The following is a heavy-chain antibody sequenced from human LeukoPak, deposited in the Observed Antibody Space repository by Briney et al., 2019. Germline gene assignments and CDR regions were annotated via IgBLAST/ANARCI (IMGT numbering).Heavy chain of an antibody. J-gene: IGHJ3*02. CDR2: ITRTGSTI. CDR1: GFTFSSYE. V-gene: IGHV3-48*03. D-gene: IGHD6-19*01. CDR3: ARDSVAGSQDVFDI. Sequence: GGSLRLSCAASGFTFSSYEMNWVRQAPGKGLEWVSYITRTGSTIYYADSVKGRFTISRDNAKNSLYLQMNSLRDEDTAVYYCARDSVAGSQDVFDIWGKETMVIVS.